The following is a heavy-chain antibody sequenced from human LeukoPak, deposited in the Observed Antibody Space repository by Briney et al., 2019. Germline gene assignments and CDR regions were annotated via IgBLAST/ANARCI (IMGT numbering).Heavy chain of an antibody. V-gene: IGHV3-30*18. CDR3: AKAGESSTSAAYYYYYYGMDV. CDR1: GFTFSSYG. Sequence: PGGSLRLSCAASGFTFSSYGMHWVRQAPGKGLEWVAVISYDGSNKYYADSVKGRFTISRDNSKNTLYLQMNSLRAEDTAVYYCAKAGESSTSAAYYYYYYGMDVWGQGTTVTVSS. CDR2: ISYDGSNK. D-gene: IGHD6-13*01. J-gene: IGHJ6*02.